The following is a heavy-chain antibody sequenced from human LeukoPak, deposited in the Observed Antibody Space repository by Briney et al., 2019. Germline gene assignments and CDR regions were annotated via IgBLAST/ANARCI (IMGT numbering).Heavy chain of an antibody. V-gene: IGHV1-69*04. J-gene: IGHJ6*02. CDR2: IIPILGIA. CDR3: ARFFTIFGVVIISGMDV. Sequence: SVKVSCKASGGTFSSYAISWVRQAPGQGLEWMGRIIPILGIANCAQKLQGRVTITADKSTSTAYMELSSLRSEDTAVYYCARFFTIFGVVIISGMDVRGQGTTVTVSS. D-gene: IGHD3-3*01. CDR1: GGTFSSYA.